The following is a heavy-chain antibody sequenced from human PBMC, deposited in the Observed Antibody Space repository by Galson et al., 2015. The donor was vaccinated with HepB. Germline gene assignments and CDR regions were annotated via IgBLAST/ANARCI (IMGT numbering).Heavy chain of an antibody. J-gene: IGHJ3*02. CDR2: MSSSGSTI. V-gene: IGHV3-11*01. CDR3: ARDAKTPYESSGYYVPDAFDI. D-gene: IGHD3-22*01. Sequence: SLRLSCAASGFTFSDYYMSWIRQAPGKGLEWVSYMSSSGSTIYYADSVKGRFSISRDNTKNSLYLQMNSLRAEDTAVYYCARDAKTPYESSGYYVPDAFDIWGQGAMVTVSS. CDR1: GFTFSDYY.